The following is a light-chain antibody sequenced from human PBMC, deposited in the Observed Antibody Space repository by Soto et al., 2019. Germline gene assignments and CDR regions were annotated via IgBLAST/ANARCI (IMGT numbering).Light chain of an antibody. CDR1: QSVNSL. J-gene: IGKJ1*01. CDR3: QPYYAGTPWT. CDR2: GTS. Sequence: ETVMTQSTATLSVSPGDRATLSCRASQSVNSLLAWYQQKPGQAPRLLIYGTSTRATGIPARFSGSGTGTDFTLTINNRQSEDFAVYYCQPYYAGTPWTFGQGTKLDIK. V-gene: IGKV3-15*01.